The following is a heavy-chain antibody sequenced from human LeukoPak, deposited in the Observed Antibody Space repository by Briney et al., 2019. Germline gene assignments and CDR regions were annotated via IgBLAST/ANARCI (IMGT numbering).Heavy chain of an antibody. Sequence: GRSLRLSCAASGFTFSSYAMSWVRQAPGKGLEWVSAISGSGGSTYYADSVKGRFTISRDNSKNTLYLQMNSLRAEDTAVYYCAKDHIGPTYYDFWSGYYYWGQGTLVTVSS. J-gene: IGHJ4*02. D-gene: IGHD3-3*01. CDR1: GFTFSSYA. CDR2: ISGSGGST. V-gene: IGHV3-23*01. CDR3: AKDHIGPTYYDFWSGYYY.